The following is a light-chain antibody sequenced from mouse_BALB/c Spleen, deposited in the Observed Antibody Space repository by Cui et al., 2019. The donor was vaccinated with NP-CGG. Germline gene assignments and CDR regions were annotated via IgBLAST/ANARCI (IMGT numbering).Light chain of an antibody. CDR1: TGAVTTSNY. J-gene: IGLJ1*01. CDR3: ALWYSNHWV. Sequence: HAVVTQESTLTTSPGKTGTLTCRSSTGAVTTSNYANWVQEKPDHLFTGLIGGTNNRAPGVPARFSGSLIGDKAALTITGTQTEDEAIYFCALWYSNHWVFGGGTKLTVL. V-gene: IGLV1*01. CDR2: GTN.